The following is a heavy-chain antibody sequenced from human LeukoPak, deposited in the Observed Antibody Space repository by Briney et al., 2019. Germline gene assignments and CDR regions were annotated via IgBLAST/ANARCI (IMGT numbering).Heavy chain of an antibody. J-gene: IGHJ4*02. D-gene: IGHD5-18*01. CDR1: GGSISSYY. Sequence: SETLSLTCTVSGGSISSYYWSWIWQPPGKGLEWIGYFSYSGSTNYNPSLKSRVTISVDTSKNQFSLKLSSVTAADTAVYYCARAGYSYGPDYWGQGTLVTVSS. CDR2: FSYSGST. V-gene: IGHV4-59*01. CDR3: ARAGYSYGPDY.